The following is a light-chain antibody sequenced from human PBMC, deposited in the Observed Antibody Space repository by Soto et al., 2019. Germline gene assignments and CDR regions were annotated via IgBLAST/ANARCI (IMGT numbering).Light chain of an antibody. J-gene: IGKJ1*01. CDR2: GAS. Sequence: ETVMTQSPATLSVSPGERATLSCRASQSVSSKLAWYQQKPGQAPRLLIHGASNRATGIPDRFSGSGSGTDFTLTIGRLEPEDFAVYYCQQYLITPWTFGQGTKVDI. V-gene: IGKV3D-15*01. CDR3: QQYLITPWT. CDR1: QSVSSK.